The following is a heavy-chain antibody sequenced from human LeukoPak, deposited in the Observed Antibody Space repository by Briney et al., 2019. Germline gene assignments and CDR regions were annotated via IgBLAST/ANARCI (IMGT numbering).Heavy chain of an antibody. CDR2: IRYDEINK. CDR3: ARDSLYV. V-gene: IGHV3-30*02. Sequence: GGSLRLSCAASGFTFSTYGMHWVRQAPGKGLEWVAFIRYDEINKYYADSVKGRFTISRDNSKNTLYLQMNSLRAEDTAVYYCARDSLYVGGQGTLVTVSS. CDR1: GFTFSTYG. D-gene: IGHD5/OR15-5a*01. J-gene: IGHJ4*02.